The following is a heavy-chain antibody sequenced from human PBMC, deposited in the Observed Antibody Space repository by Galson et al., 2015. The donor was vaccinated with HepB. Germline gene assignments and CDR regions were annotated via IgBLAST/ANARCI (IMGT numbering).Heavy chain of an antibody. CDR2: IYYSGST. Sequence: TLSLTCTVSGGSISRGGYYWSWIRQHPGKGLEWIGYIYYSGSTYYNPSLKSRATISLDTSKNQFSLKLSSVTAADTAVYYCTRNVEMATIWKRGLRYFDYWGQGTLVTVSS. CDR1: GGSISRGGYY. D-gene: IGHD5-24*01. CDR3: TRNVEMATIWKRGLRYFDY. V-gene: IGHV4-31*03. J-gene: IGHJ4*02.